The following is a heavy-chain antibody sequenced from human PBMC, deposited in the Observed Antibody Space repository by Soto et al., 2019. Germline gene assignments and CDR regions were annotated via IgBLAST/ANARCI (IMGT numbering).Heavy chain of an antibody. V-gene: IGHV3-23*01. CDR2: ISGSGGST. D-gene: IGHD4-4*01. J-gene: IGHJ6*02. CDR1: GFTFSSYA. CDR3: AILPYDYSNYYYYYGMDV. Sequence: EVQLLESGGGLVQPGGSLRLSCAASGFTFSSYAMSWVRQAPGKGLEWVSAISGSGGSTYYADSVKGRFTISRDNSKNTLYLQMNSLRAEDTAVYYCAILPYDYSNYYYYYGMDVWGQGTTVTVSS.